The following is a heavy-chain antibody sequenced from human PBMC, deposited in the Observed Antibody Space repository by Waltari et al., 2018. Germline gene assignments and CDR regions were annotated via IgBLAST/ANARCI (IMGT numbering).Heavy chain of an antibody. Sequence: VQLVESGGRLVQPGGSLRLACEASGFSFSSYWMHWVRQAPGKGLVWVEGVNIDGTGTDYAHSVKGRFAISRDNAVNTLYLQMNNLRAEDTGIYYCTRVNWDYWGQGTLVTVSS. CDR1: GFSFSSYW. CDR2: VNIDGTGT. CDR3: TRVNWDY. V-gene: IGHV3-74*01. J-gene: IGHJ4*02.